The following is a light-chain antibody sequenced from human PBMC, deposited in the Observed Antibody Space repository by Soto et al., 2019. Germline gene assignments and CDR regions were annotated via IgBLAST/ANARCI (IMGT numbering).Light chain of an antibody. Sequence: EIVLTQSPATLSLSSGERVPPSCRASPSVSSYLAWYQQKPGQAPRLLXYGASSRATGIPDRFSGSGSRTDLTLTISILETADFAAYYCQQYGSSPPLTFGGGTKVDI. CDR1: PSVSSY. CDR3: QQYGSSPPLT. CDR2: GAS. V-gene: IGKV3-20*01. J-gene: IGKJ4*01.